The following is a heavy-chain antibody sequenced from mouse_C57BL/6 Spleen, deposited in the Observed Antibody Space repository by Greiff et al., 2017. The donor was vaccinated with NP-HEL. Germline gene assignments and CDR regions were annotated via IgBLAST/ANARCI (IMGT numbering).Heavy chain of an antibody. D-gene: IGHD2-4*01. CDR2: IWSGGST. Sequence: VKLQESGPGLVQPSQSLSITCTVSGFSLTSYGVHWVRQSPGKGLEWLGVIWSGGSTDYNAAFISRLSISKDNSKSQVFFKMNSLQADDTAIYYCARNGGDYDDYAMDYWGQGTSVTVSS. CDR3: ARNGGDYDDYAMDY. V-gene: IGHV2-2*01. J-gene: IGHJ4*01. CDR1: GFSLTSYG.